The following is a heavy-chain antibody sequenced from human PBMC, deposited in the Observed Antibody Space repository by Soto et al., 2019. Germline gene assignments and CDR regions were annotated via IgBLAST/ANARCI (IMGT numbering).Heavy chain of an antibody. D-gene: IGHD2-15*01. J-gene: IGHJ6*02. Sequence: EVQLVETGGGLMQPGGSLRLSCAASGFAVSRNYMSWVRQAPGKGLEWISAIYNDGSTYYADSVKGRFTISRDDSKNTLYLQMNGLRDEDTADYFCARDPRGLCSVHSCSPYYGMDVWGQGTTVTVSS. CDR2: IYNDGST. CDR3: ARDPRGLCSVHSCSPYYGMDV. V-gene: IGHV3-53*02. CDR1: GFAVSRNY.